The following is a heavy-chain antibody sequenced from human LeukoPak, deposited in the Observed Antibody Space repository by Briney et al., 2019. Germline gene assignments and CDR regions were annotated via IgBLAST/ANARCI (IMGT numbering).Heavy chain of an antibody. J-gene: IGHJ5*02. CDR1: GYTFTSYY. CDR2: INPSGGST. Sequence: GASVKVSCKASGYTFTSYYMHLVRQAPGQGLEWMGIINPSGGSTSYAQKFQGRVTMTRDTSTSTVYMELSSLRSEDTAVYYCARDLTSRYCSSTSCYIVGWFDPWGQGTLVTVSS. V-gene: IGHV1-46*01. CDR3: ARDLTSRYCSSTSCYIVGWFDP. D-gene: IGHD2-2*02.